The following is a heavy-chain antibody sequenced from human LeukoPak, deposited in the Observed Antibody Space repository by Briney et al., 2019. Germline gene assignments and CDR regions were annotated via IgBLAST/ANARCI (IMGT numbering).Heavy chain of an antibody. CDR1: GGSISRYF. Sequence: SETLSLTCTVSGGSISRYFWSWIRQPAGKGLEWIGRIYISGNTNYNPSLKSRVTMSVDTSKNQFSLKLSSVTAADTALYFCARDSDTEAFDIWGQGLMVIVSS. V-gene: IGHV4-4*07. J-gene: IGHJ3*02. CDR2: IYISGNT. CDR3: ARDSDTEAFDI. D-gene: IGHD5-18*01.